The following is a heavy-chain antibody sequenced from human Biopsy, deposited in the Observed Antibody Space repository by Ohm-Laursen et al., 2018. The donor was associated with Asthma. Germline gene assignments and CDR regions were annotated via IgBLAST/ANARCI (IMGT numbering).Heavy chain of an antibody. J-gene: IGHJ4*02. CDR3: ASDFPKDYVRYNFQF. V-gene: IGHV1-24*01. CDR2: HDHGEGGT. D-gene: IGHD4-17*01. CDR1: GYILTDLS. Sequence: ASVKVSCKISGYILTDLSMHWVRQAPGQGLEWMGGHDHGEGGTVNARRFQGRVTMTEDTSTDTAYMELSSLSSDDTAVYYCASDFPKDYVRYNFQFWGQGTLVTVSS.